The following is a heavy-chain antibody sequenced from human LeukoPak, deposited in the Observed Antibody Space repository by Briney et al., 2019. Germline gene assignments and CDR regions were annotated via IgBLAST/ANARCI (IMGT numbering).Heavy chain of an antibody. CDR2: IIPIFGTA. CDR3: ARVAAAGTPLGY. Sequence: SVKVSXKASGGTFSSYAISWVRQAPGQGLEWMGGIIPIFGTANYAQKFQGRVTITADESTSTAYMELSSLRSEDTAVYYCARVAAAGTPLGYWGQGNLVTVSS. D-gene: IGHD6-13*01. J-gene: IGHJ4*02. CDR1: GGTFSSYA. V-gene: IGHV1-69*13.